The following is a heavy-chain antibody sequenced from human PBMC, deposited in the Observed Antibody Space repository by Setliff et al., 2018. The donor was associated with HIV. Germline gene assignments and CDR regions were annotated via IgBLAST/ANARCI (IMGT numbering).Heavy chain of an antibody. Sequence: SETLSLTCAASEDCIEDSISNALSWAWIRKPPGKGLEWIGSINHVGSTFYNPSLRSRVTLSTDMSKNQFSLRLSSATAADTAVYYCARGPQSYGDYSWWGRGTRVTVS. CDR2: INHVGST. V-gene: IGHV4-38-2*01. D-gene: IGHD4-17*01. CDR3: ARGPQSYGDYSW. J-gene: IGHJ4*02. CDR1: EDCIEDSISNALS.